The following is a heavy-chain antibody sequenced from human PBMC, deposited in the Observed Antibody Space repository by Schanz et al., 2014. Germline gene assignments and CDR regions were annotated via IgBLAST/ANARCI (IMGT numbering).Heavy chain of an antibody. CDR1: GGSIINYY. CDR2: IYYNGIT. Sequence: QVQLQESDPGLVKASETLSLTCTVSGGSIINYYWGWVRQPPGKGLECIGYIYYNGITNYNPSLKSRVTISVDTSENKLSLKLTSVTAADTAIYYCARWNEGLDYWGQGTLLTVSS. V-gene: IGHV4-59*01. J-gene: IGHJ4*02. D-gene: IGHD1-1*01. CDR3: ARWNEGLDY.